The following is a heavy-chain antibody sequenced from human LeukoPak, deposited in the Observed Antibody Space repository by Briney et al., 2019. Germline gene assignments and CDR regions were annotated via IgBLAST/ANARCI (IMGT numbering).Heavy chain of an antibody. J-gene: IGHJ6*02. V-gene: IGHV3-23*01. CDR3: AKPRGSGSYYDYYYYYGMDV. CDR1: GFTFSSYA. Sequence: GSLRLSCAASGFTFSSYAMSWVRQAPGKGLEWVSAISGSGGSTYYADSVKGRFTISRDNSKNTLYLQMNSLRAEDTAVYYCAKPRGSGSYYDYYYYYGMDVWGQGTTVTVSS. CDR2: ISGSGGST. D-gene: IGHD1-26*01.